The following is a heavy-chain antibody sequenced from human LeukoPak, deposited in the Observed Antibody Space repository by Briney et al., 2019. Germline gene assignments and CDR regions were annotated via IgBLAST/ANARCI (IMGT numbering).Heavy chain of an antibody. J-gene: IGHJ4*02. CDR3: AVLTGTTEYFDY. CDR1: GYTFTSYG. CDR2: IIPIFGTA. V-gene: IGHV1-69*05. Sequence: SVKVSCKASGYTFTSYGISWVRQAPGQGLEWMGGIIPIFGTANYAQKFQGRVTITTDESTSTAYMELSSLRSEDTAVYYCAVLTGTTEYFDYWGQGTLVTVSS. D-gene: IGHD1-7*01.